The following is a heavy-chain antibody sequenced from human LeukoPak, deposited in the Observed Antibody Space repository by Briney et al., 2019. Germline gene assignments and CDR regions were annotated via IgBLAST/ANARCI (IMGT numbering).Heavy chain of an antibody. D-gene: IGHD2-2*01. CDR2: IRSDGSSK. V-gene: IGHV3-30*02. CDR1: GFTFSRFG. CDR3: DCSSTTCYAAGDH. J-gene: IGHJ4*02. Sequence: GGSLRLSCAASGFTFSRFGMHWVRQTPGKGLEWVAFIRSDGSSKYYADSVKGRFTISRDNSKNTLYLQMNSLRTEDTAVYYCDCSSTTCYAAGDHWGQGTLVTVCS.